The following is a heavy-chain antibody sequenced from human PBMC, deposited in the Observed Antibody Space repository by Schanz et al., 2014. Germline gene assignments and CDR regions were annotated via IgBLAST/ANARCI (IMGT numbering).Heavy chain of an antibody. V-gene: IGHV3-23*04. CDR1: GFTFNNYD. Sequence: EVQLVESGGGLVQPGGSLRLSCAASGFTFNNYDMNWVRLVPGKGLECVSGISGGGGSAYYADSVKGRFIISRDSSKNTLFLQMNSLRADDTAVYFCARDEGRDGYNLAFDVWGQGTLVTVSS. D-gene: IGHD5-12*01. J-gene: IGHJ3*01. CDR2: ISGGGGSA. CDR3: ARDEGRDGYNLAFDV.